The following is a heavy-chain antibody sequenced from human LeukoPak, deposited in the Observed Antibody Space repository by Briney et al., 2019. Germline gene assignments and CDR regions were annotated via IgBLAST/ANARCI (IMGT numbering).Heavy chain of an antibody. D-gene: IGHD3-22*01. CDR1: GFTFSSYW. CDR2: IKQDGSEK. V-gene: IGHV3-7*03. CDR3: AKDSIRYYYDSSGYHGAFDI. J-gene: IGHJ3*02. Sequence: PGGSLRLSCAASGFTFSSYWMTWVRQAPGKGLEWVANIKQDGSEKYYVDSVKGRFTISRDNSKNTLYLQMNSLRAEDTAVYYCAKDSIRYYYDSSGYHGAFDIWGQGTMVTVSS.